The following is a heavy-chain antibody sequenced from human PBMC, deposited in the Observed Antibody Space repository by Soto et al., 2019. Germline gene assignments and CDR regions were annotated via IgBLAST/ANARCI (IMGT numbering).Heavy chain of an antibody. CDR3: ASRNTAMVTRYYYYGMDV. Sequence: LSLTCTVSGGSISSSSYYWGWIRQPPGKGLEWIGSIYYSGSTYYNPSLKSRVTISVDTSKNQFSLKLSSVTAADTAVYYCASRNTAMVTRYYYYGMDVWGQGTTVTVSS. V-gene: IGHV4-39*01. CDR2: IYYSGST. D-gene: IGHD5-18*01. CDR1: GGSISSSSYY. J-gene: IGHJ6*02.